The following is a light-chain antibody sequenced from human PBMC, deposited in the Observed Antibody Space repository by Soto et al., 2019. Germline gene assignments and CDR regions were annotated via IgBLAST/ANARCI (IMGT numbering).Light chain of an antibody. V-gene: IGKV1-39*01. CDR3: QQSYSTPHT. J-gene: IGKJ2*01. CDR2: AAS. Sequence: DIQMTQSPSSLSASVGDRVTITCRASQSISGYLTWYQQKPGKAPTILIYAASSLQSGVPSRFSGSGSGTDFTLTISSLQPEDFATYYCQQSYSTPHTFGQGTKLEIK. CDR1: QSISGY.